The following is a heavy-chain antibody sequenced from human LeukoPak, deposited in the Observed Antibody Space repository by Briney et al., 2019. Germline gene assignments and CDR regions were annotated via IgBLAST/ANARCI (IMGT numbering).Heavy chain of an antibody. V-gene: IGHV4-59*01. CDR3: ARSLPGAIGAADF. CDR1: GVSIISYY. D-gene: IGHD6-13*01. CDR2: IHSSGST. J-gene: IGHJ4*02. Sequence: SETLSLTCTVSGVSIISYYWSWIRQPPGKGLEWIGYIHSSGSTSYSPSLKSRVTFSVDTSKNHFSLKVTSMTAADTGVYYCARSLPGAIGAADFWGQGTLVTVSA.